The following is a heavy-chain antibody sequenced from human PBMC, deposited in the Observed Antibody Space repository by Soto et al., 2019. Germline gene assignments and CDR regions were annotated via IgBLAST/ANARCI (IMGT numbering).Heavy chain of an antibody. D-gene: IGHD3-10*01. CDR2: ISGSGGST. CDR1: GFTFSSYA. J-gene: IGHJ6*02. V-gene: IGHV3-23*01. Sequence: VGSLRLSCAASGFTFSSYAMSWVRQAPGKGLEWVSAISGSGGSTYYADSVKGRFTISRDNSKNTLYLQMNSLRAEDTAVYYCAKAYGSGSYYYYYYGMDVWGQGTTVTVSS. CDR3: AKAYGSGSYYYYYYGMDV.